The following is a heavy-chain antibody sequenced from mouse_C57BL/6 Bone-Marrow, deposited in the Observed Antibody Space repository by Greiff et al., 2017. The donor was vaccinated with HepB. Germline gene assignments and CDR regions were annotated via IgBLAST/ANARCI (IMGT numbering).Heavy chain of an antibody. CDR3: AREITTVVEDY. CDR2: IHPNSGST. CDR1: GYTFTSYW. D-gene: IGHD1-1*01. J-gene: IGHJ2*01. Sequence: QVQLKQPGAELVKPGASVKLSCKASGYTFTSYWMHWVKQRPGQGLEWIGMIHPNSGSTNYNEKFKSKATLTVDKSSSTAYMQLSSLTSEDSAVYYCAREITTVVEDYWGQGTTLTVSS. V-gene: IGHV1-64*01.